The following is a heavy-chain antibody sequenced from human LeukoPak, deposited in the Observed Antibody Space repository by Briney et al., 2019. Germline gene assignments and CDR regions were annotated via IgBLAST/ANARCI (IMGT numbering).Heavy chain of an antibody. Sequence: GRSLRLSCAASGFTFSSYAMHWVRQAPGKGLEWVAVISYDGSNKYYADSVKGRFTISRDNSKSTLYLQMNSLRAEDTAVYYCARTIAQYSNSWLYFYYGLDVWGQGTTVTVSS. J-gene: IGHJ6*02. CDR1: GFTFSSYA. V-gene: IGHV3-30*07. D-gene: IGHD6-13*01. CDR3: ARTIAQYSNSWLYFYYGLDV. CDR2: ISYDGSNK.